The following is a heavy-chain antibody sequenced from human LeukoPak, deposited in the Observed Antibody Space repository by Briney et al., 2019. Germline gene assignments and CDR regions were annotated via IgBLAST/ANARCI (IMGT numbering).Heavy chain of an antibody. CDR2: ISGSGGST. Sequence: GGSLRLSCAASGFTFSSYAMSWVRQALGEGLEWVSAISGSGGSTYYADSVKGRFTISRDNSKNTLYLQMNSLRAEDTAVYYCAKDHYGSGSYPPYYYYYGMDVWGQGTTVTVSS. CDR1: GFTFSSYA. D-gene: IGHD3-10*01. V-gene: IGHV3-23*01. CDR3: AKDHYGSGSYPPYYYYYGMDV. J-gene: IGHJ6*02.